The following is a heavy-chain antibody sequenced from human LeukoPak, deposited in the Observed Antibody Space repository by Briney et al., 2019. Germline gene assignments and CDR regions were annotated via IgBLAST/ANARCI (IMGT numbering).Heavy chain of an antibody. D-gene: IGHD3-22*01. CDR2: INPSGGST. J-gene: IGHJ4*02. V-gene: IGHV1-46*01. CDR3: ARGEYYYDSSGYRIDY. Sequence: GASVKVSCKASGYTFTSYYMHWVRQAPGQGLEWMGIINPSGGSTSYAQKFQGRVTMTRDTSTSTVYMELSSLRSEDTAVYYCARGEYYYDSSGYRIDYWGQGTLVTVSS. CDR1: GYTFTSYY.